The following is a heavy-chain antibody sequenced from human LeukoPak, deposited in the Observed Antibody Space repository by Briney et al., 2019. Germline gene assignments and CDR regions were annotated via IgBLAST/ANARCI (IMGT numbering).Heavy chain of an antibody. J-gene: IGHJ4*02. V-gene: IGHV3-30-3*01. CDR1: GFTFSSYA. D-gene: IGHD4-17*01. CDR2: ILYDGSNK. Sequence: PGGSLRLSCAASGFTFSSYAIHWVRQAPGKGLEWVAVILYDGSNKYYADSVKGRFTISRDNSKNTLYLQMNSLRAEDTAVYYCARETGSVVGSTDFDYWGQGTLVTVSS. CDR3: ARETGSVVGSTDFDY.